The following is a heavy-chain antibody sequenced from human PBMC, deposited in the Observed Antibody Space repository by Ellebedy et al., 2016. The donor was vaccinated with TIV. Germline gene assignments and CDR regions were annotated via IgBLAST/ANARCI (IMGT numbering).Heavy chain of an antibody. CDR2: IYYTGDT. J-gene: IGHJ4*02. D-gene: IGHD1-1*01. CDR1: GGSISSSSYY. V-gene: IGHV4-39*01. Sequence: MPSETLSLTCTVSGGSISSSSYYWGWIRQPPGKGLEWIGSIYYTGDTYYNPSLKSRVTISVDTSKTQFSLKLSSVTAADTAVYYCASLTKNWNPFLDYWGQGTLVTVSS. CDR3: ASLTKNWNPFLDY.